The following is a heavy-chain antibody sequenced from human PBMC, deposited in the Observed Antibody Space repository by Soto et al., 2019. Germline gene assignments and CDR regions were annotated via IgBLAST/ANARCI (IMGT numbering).Heavy chain of an antibody. CDR2: TYYRSRWYN. D-gene: IGHD1-7*01. CDR3: AGTTSHYWYYMDV. V-gene: IGHV6-1*01. Sequence: QALSLTCAISGDSVSSKSAAWNWIRQSPSRGLEWLGRTYYRSRWYNDYAVSVKSRITVNPDTSKNQFSLQLTSVTPEDTAVYYCAGTTSHYWYYMDVWGKGTTVTVSS. CDR1: GDSVSSKSAA. J-gene: IGHJ6*03.